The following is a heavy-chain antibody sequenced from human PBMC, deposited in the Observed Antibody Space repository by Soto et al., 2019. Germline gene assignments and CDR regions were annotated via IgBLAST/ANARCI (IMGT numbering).Heavy chain of an antibody. Sequence: QVQLVESGGGVVQPGRSLRLSCAASGFTFSSYAMHWVRQAPGKGLEWVSVISYDGSNKYYADSVKGRFTISRDKSKNTLYLQMNSLRAEDTSVYYCARAGIRLWSDYWGQGTLVTVSS. J-gene: IGHJ4*02. D-gene: IGHD5-18*01. CDR3: ARAGIRLWSDY. CDR2: ISYDGSNK. CDR1: GFTFSSYA. V-gene: IGHV3-30-3*01.